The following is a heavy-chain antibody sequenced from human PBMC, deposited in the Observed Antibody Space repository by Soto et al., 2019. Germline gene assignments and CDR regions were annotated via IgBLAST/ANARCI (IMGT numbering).Heavy chain of an antibody. CDR2: IYYSGST. V-gene: IGHV4-31*03. Sequence: SETLSLTCTVSGGSISSGGYYWSWIRQHPGKGLEWIGYIYYSGSTYYNPSLKSRVTISVDTSRNQFSLKLSSVTAADTAVYYCAGPVIFGVDRGGMDVWGQGTTVTVSS. CDR3: AGPVIFGVDRGGMDV. CDR1: GGSISSGGYY. D-gene: IGHD3-3*01. J-gene: IGHJ6*02.